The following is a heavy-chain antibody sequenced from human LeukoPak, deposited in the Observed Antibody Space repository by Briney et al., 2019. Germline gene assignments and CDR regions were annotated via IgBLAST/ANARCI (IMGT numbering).Heavy chain of an antibody. D-gene: IGHD3-22*01. CDR2: IIPILGIA. CDR1: GGTFSSYA. V-gene: IGHV1-69*04. Sequence: SVKVSCKASGGTFSSYAISWVRQAPGQGLEWMGRIIPILGIANYAQKFQARVTITADKSTSTAYMELSSLRSEDTAVYYCARDSRRYYYDSSGPSDYWGQGTLVTVSS. CDR3: ARDSRRYYYDSSGPSDY. J-gene: IGHJ4*02.